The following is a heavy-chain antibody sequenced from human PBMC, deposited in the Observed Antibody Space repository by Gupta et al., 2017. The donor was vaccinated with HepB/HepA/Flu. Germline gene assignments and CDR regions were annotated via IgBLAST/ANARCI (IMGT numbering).Heavy chain of an antibody. CDR1: GFTFSSYG. CDR3: AKQGIPLWFGRYYFDY. Sequence: QVQLVESGGGVVQPGRSLRLSCAASGFTFSSYGMPWVRQAPGKGLEWVAVISYDGSNKYYADSVKGRFTISRDNSKNTLYLQMNSLRAEDTAVYYCAKQGIPLWFGRYYFDYWGQGTLVTVSS. V-gene: IGHV3-30*18. J-gene: IGHJ4*02. CDR2: ISYDGSNK. D-gene: IGHD3-10*01.